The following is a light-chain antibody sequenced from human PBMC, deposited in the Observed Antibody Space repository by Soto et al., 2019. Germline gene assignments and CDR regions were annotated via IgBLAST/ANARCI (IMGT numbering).Light chain of an antibody. CDR1: QSVSDN. CDR2: GAS. CDR3: QQSNNWPYT. Sequence: EVVMTQSPATLSVSPGERATLSCRASQSVSDNLAWYQQKPGQAPRLLIFGASTRATGIPAMFSGSVSGTEFTLTIRSLQSDDFAVYYCQQSNNWPYTFGQGTKLDIK. V-gene: IGKV3-15*01. J-gene: IGKJ2*01.